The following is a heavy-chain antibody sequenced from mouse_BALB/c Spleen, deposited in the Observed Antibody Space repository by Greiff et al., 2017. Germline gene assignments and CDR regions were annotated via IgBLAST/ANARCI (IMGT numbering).Heavy chain of an antibody. V-gene: IGHV2-2*02. Sequence: QVQLQQSGPGLVQPSQSLSITCTVSGFSLTSYGVHWVRQSPGKGLEWLGVIWSGGSTDYNAAFISRLSISKDNSKSQVFFKMNSLQANDTAIYYCARERRVIWYFDVWGAGTTVTVSS. J-gene: IGHJ1*01. CDR1: GFSLTSYG. CDR2: IWSGGST. CDR3: ARERRVIWYFDV. D-gene: IGHD2-1*01.